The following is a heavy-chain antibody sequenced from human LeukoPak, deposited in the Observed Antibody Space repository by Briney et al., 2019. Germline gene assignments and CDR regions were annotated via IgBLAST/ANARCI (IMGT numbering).Heavy chain of an antibody. D-gene: IGHD4-11*01. CDR2: ISPTGSTT. Sequence: GGSLRLSCTASGFSFSGHWMHWARHLPGKGLVWVSRISPTGSTTSYADSVKGRFTVSRDNAKNTLYLQVNNLRAEDTAVYYCARLIRAVSDHWGQGTLVTVSS. CDR1: GFSFSGHW. CDR3: ARLIRAVSDH. V-gene: IGHV3-74*01. J-gene: IGHJ1*01.